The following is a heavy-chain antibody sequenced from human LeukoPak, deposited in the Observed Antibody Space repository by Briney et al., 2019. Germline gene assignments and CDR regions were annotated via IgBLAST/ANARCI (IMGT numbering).Heavy chain of an antibody. CDR3: ARGPQGSRDDAFDI. V-gene: IGHV3-74*01. J-gene: IGHJ3*02. Sequence: GGSLRLSCAASGFTFSSYWMHWVRQAPGKGLVWVSRINSDGSSTSYADSVKGRFTISRDNAKNTLYLQMNSLRAEDTAVYYCARGPQGSRDDAFDIWGQGTMVTVSS. CDR1: GFTFSSYW. CDR2: INSDGSST.